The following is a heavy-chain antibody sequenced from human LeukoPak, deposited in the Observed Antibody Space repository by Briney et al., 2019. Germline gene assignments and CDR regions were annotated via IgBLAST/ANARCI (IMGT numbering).Heavy chain of an antibody. D-gene: IGHD5-12*01. CDR1: GYTFTGYY. CDR2: INPDNGGT. CDR3: ARDPSNSGYDYLYYFDY. Sequence: ASVKVSFTASGYTFTGYYMHWVRQAPGQGLEWMGWINPDNGGTNYAQKFQGRVTMTRDMSISTAYMELSRLRSDDTAVYYCARDPSNSGYDYLYYFDYWGQGTLVTVSS. V-gene: IGHV1-2*02. J-gene: IGHJ4*02.